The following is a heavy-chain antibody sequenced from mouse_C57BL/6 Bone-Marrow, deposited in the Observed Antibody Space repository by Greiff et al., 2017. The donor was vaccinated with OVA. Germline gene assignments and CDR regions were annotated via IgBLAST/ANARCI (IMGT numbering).Heavy chain of an antibody. J-gene: IGHJ2*01. D-gene: IGHD1-1*01. CDR3: TTTTVRRGTFDD. V-gene: IGHV1-5*01. Sequence: EVQLQQSGTVLARPGASVKMSCKTSGYTFTSYWMHWVKQRPGQGLEWIGAIYPGNSDTSYNQKFKGKAKLTAVTSASTAYMELSSLTNEDSAVYYCTTTTVRRGTFDDWGQGTTLTVSS. CDR2: IYPGNSDT. CDR1: GYTFTSYW.